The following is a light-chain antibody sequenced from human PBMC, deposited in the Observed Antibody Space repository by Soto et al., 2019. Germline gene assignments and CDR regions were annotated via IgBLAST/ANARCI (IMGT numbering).Light chain of an antibody. CDR2: EVI. J-gene: IGLJ2*01. CDR3: SSYAGSTLLV. V-gene: IGLV2-8*01. Sequence: QSALTQPPSASGSPGQSVTISCTGTSSDVGGYNYVSWYQQHPGKAPKLLIYEVIKRPSGVPDRFSGSKSGNTASLTVSGLQAEDEADYYCSSYAGSTLLVFGGGTKLTVL. CDR1: SSDVGGYNY.